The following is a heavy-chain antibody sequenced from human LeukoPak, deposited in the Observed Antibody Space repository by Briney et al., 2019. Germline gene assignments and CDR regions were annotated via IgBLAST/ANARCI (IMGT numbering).Heavy chain of an antibody. CDR2: ISAYNGNT. Sequence: ASVKVSCKASGYTFTSYGISWVRQAPGQGLEWMGWISAYNGNTNYTQKLQGRVTMTTDTSTSTAYMELRSLRSDDTAVYYCARDFLFGELSGWFDPWGQGTLVTVSS. CDR3: ARDFLFGELSGWFDP. CDR1: GYTFTSYG. V-gene: IGHV1-18*01. J-gene: IGHJ5*02. D-gene: IGHD3-10*01.